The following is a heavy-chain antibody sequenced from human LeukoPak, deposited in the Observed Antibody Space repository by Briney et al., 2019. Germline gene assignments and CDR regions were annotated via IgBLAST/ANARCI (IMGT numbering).Heavy chain of an antibody. CDR2: IYTSGST. CDR1: GGSISSGSYY. D-gene: IGHD7-27*01. J-gene: IGHJ2*01. Sequence: PSETLSLTCTVTGGSISSGSYYWSWIRQPAGKGLEWIGRIYTSGSTNYNPSLKSRVTISVDTSKNQFSLKLSSVTAADTAVYYCARGRELGIGNWYFDLWGRGTLVTVSS. V-gene: IGHV4-61*02. CDR3: ARGRELGIGNWYFDL.